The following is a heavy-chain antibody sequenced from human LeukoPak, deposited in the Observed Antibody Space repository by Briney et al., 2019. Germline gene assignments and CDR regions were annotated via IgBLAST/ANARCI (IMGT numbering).Heavy chain of an antibody. CDR3: AKDAEVVVAAYYFDY. CDR1: GFIFSKYA. J-gene: IGHJ4*02. Sequence: PGGSLRLSCGASGFIFSKYAMSWVRQAPGKGLEWVSAISGSGVYTYYADSVKGRFTISRDNSKNMIYLQMNSLRAEDTAVYYCAKDAEVVVAAYYFDYWGQGTLVTVSS. V-gene: IGHV3-23*01. D-gene: IGHD2-15*01. CDR2: ISGSGVYT.